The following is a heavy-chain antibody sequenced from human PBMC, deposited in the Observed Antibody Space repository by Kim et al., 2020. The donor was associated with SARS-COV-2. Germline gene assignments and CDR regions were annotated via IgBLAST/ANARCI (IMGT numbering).Heavy chain of an antibody. J-gene: IGHJ6*02. D-gene: IGHD3-3*01. CDR3: ARTTGDFWSGPHYGMDV. Sequence: VKGRFTSSRDNAKNSLYLQMNSLRAEDTAVYYCARTTGDFWSGPHYGMDVWGQGTTVTVSS. V-gene: IGHV3-21*01.